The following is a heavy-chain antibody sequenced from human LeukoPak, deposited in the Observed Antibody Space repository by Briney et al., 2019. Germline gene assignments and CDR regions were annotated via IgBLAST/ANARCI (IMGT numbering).Heavy chain of an antibody. Sequence: SVKVSCKDYRGTLSSYAIRWVRQAPGNCREWMGRIMPIVPAANYAQKFQGRVTITADETTSTADMELSSLRSEDTAEYYCAREYSGYDLDYWGQGTLVTVSS. CDR1: RGTLSSYA. CDR3: AREYSGYDLDY. V-gene: IGHV1-69*11. D-gene: IGHD5-12*01. CDR2: IMPIVPAA. J-gene: IGHJ4*02.